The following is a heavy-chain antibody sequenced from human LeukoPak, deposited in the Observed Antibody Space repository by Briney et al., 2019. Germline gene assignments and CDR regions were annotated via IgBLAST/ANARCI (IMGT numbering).Heavy chain of an antibody. CDR2: ISGSGGST. CDR1: GFTFSSYA. Sequence: GGSLTLSCAASGFTFSSYAMSWVRQAPGKGLEWVSAISGSGGSTYYADSVKRRFTISRDNSKNTLYLQMNSLRAEDTAVYYCAKLDSSAVDYWGQGNLVTVSS. V-gene: IGHV3-23*01. CDR3: AKLDSSAVDY. D-gene: IGHD6-25*01. J-gene: IGHJ4*02.